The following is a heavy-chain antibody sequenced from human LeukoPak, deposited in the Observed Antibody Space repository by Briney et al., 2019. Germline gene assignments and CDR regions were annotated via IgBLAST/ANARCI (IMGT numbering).Heavy chain of an antibody. Sequence: GGSLRLSCAASGFTFSTYSMNWVRQAPGKGLEWVSYISSSSNTIYYADSVKGRFTISRDNAKNSLFLQMNSLRDEDTAVYYCAREYKSSSPLKGYYYYGMDVWGQGTTVTVSS. V-gene: IGHV3-48*02. D-gene: IGHD6-13*01. CDR2: ISSSSNTI. CDR3: AREYKSSSPLKGYYYYGMDV. CDR1: GFTFSTYS. J-gene: IGHJ6*02.